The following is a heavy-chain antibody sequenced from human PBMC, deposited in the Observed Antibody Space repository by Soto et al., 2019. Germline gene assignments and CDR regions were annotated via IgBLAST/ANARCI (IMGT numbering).Heavy chain of an antibody. Sequence: GGSLRLSCAASGFTFSSYWKSWVRQAPGKGLEWVANIKQDGSEKYYVDSVKGRFTISRDNAKNSLYLQMNSLRAEDTAVYYCARVGVETYYYDSSGYYSFDYWGQGTLVTVSS. D-gene: IGHD3-22*01. CDR3: ARVGVETYYYDSSGYYSFDY. J-gene: IGHJ4*02. V-gene: IGHV3-7*01. CDR1: GFTFSSYW. CDR2: IKQDGSEK.